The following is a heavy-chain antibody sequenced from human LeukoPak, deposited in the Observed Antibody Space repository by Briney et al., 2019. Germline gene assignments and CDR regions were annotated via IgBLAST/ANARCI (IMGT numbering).Heavy chain of an antibody. CDR3: ARRVSYSSSSRNYYMDV. Sequence: GGSLRLSCAASGFTFDDYGMSWVRQAPGKGLEWVSGINWNGGSTGYADSVKGRFTISRDNAKNSLYLQMNSLRAEDTALYYCARRVSYSSSSRNYYMDVWGKGTTVTVSS. CDR2: INWNGGST. CDR1: GFTFDDYG. J-gene: IGHJ6*03. D-gene: IGHD6-6*01. V-gene: IGHV3-20*04.